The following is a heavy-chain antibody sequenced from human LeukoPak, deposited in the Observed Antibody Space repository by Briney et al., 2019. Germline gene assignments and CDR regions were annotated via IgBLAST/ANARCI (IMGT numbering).Heavy chain of an antibody. J-gene: IGHJ5*02. V-gene: IGHV3-30*18. CDR2: ITYDERTE. CDR3: AKDHDCTSITCHSHFDP. D-gene: IGHD3-10*01. Sequence: GTSPRLSCAASEFPFSVYVMHWVRQAPGKGPEWLGRITYDERTEYAESVRGRFTISRDNSKDTLYLQMNSVRAEDTGVYYCAKDHDCTSITCHSHFDPWGRGTLLTVSS. CDR1: EFPFSVYV.